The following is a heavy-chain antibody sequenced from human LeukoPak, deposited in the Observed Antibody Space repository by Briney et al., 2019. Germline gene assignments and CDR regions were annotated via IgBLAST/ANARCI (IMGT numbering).Heavy chain of an antibody. Sequence: SGPTLVNPTPTLTLTCTFSGFSFRTSGVGVGWIRQPPGKALEWLAVIYCDEDKRYTPSLKSRLTITKDTSKNQVVLTMTNMDPVDTATYYCARSPYYDILTGSRGTFDYWGRGILVTVSS. J-gene: IGHJ4*02. CDR3: ARSPYYDILTGSRGTFDY. CDR1: GFSFRTSGVG. CDR2: IYCDEDK. V-gene: IGHV2-5*02. D-gene: IGHD3-9*01.